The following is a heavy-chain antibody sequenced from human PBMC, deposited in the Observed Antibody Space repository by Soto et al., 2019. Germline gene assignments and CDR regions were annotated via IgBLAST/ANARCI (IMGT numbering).Heavy chain of an antibody. J-gene: IGHJ6*02. CDR2: IYPGDSDT. D-gene: IGHD6-13*01. CDR3: ARQQQLAPKPGYYYGMDV. Sequence: GESLKISCKGSGYSFTSYWIGWVRQMPGKGLEWMGIIYPGDSDTRYSPSFQGQVTISADKSISTAYLQWSSLKASDTAMYYCARQQQLAPKPGYYYGMDVWGQGTTVTVSS. V-gene: IGHV5-51*01. CDR1: GYSFTSYW.